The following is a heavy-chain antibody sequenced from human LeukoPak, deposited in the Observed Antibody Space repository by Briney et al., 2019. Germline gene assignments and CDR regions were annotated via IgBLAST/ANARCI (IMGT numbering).Heavy chain of an antibody. D-gene: IGHD3-10*01. CDR2: ISNSGSFP. CDR3: ARMVRGVINPCDH. Sequence: VQPGGSLRLSCAASGFTFSNYSMSWVRQAPGKGLEWVSAISNSGSFPYFADSVKCRFTISRDNSKNTLFLQMNSLRADDTAVYYCARMVRGVINPCDHWGQGTLVTVSS. CDR1: GFTFSNYS. J-gene: IGHJ4*02. V-gene: IGHV3-23*01.